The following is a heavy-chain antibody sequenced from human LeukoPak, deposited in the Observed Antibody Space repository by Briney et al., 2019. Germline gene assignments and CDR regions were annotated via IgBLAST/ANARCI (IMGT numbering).Heavy chain of an antibody. CDR2: ISRSGYST. CDR1: GFTFSSYA. D-gene: IGHD4-17*01. CDR3: AKDFGDYAYYFDY. V-gene: IGHV3-23*01. Sequence: GGSLRLSCAASGFTFSSYAMSWVRQAAGKGVEGVSVISRSGYSTYYADSVEGRFTISRDNSKNTLYLQMNSLRAEDTAVYYCAKDFGDYAYYFDYWGQGTLVTVSS. J-gene: IGHJ4*02.